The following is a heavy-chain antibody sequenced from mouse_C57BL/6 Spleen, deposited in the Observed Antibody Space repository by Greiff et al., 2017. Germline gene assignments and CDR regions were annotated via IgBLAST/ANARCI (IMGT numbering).Heavy chain of an antibody. CDR3: ARKKIWDY. CDR2: INPNNGGT. V-gene: IGHV1-26*01. J-gene: IGHJ2*01. Sequence: EVQLQQSGPELVKPGASVKISCKASGYTFTDYYMNWVKQSHGKSLEWIGDINPNNGGTSYNQKFKGKATLTVDKSSSTAYMELRSLTSEDSAVYYCARKKIWDYWGQGTTLTVSS. CDR1: GYTFTDYY.